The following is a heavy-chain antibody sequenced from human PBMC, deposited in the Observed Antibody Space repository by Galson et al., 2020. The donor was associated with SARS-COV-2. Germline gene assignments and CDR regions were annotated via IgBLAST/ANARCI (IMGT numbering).Heavy chain of an antibody. Sequence: GESLKISCSASGFTFSSYAMGWVRQAPGKGLGWVSAISGSGRNTYYSDPVKGRFPISRDNSKNTLYLQMNSLRAEDTAVYYCASPRHYYDSSGFTDYFDYWGQGTLVTVSS. J-gene: IGHJ4*02. CDR3: ASPRHYYDSSGFTDYFDY. CDR1: GFTFSSYA. D-gene: IGHD3-22*01. CDR2: ISGSGRNT. V-gene: IGHV3-23*01.